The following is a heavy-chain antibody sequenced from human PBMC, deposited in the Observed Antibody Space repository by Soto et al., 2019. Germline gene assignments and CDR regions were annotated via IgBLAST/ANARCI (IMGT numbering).Heavy chain of an antibody. CDR1: GGSISSGDYY. CDR2: IYYSGST. J-gene: IGHJ6*02. V-gene: IGHV4-30-4*01. CDR3: ARVHFGDEPSYYYYGMDV. Sequence: SETLSLTCTVSGGSISSGDYYWSWIRQPPGKGPEWIGYIYYSGSTYYNPSLKSRVTISVDTSKNQFSLKLSSVTAADTAVYYCARVHFGDEPSYYYYGMDVWGQGTTVTVSS. D-gene: IGHD4-17*01.